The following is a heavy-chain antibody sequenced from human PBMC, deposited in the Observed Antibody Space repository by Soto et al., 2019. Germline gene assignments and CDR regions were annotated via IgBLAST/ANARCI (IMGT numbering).Heavy chain of an antibody. CDR3: ARGGFSSSIRCDY. V-gene: IGHV1-18*01. D-gene: IGHD6-6*01. CDR1: SYTFSSYA. Sequence: GASVKVSCKASSYTFSSYAINWLRQVPGQGLEWMGWIATFNGDTKYAQKFQGRVTMTADTSTSTAYMELTGLKFDDTAVYYCARGGFSSSIRCDYWGQGTRVTVSS. J-gene: IGHJ4*01. CDR2: IATFNGDT.